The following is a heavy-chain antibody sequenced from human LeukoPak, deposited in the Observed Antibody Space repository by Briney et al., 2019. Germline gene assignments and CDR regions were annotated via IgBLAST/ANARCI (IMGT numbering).Heavy chain of an antibody. CDR2: IYYSGST. Sequence: SETLSLTCTVSAGSIGSGSSYWGWIRQPPGKGLEWIGSIYYSGSTYYNPSLKSRVTISVDTSKSQFSLKLSSVTAAVTAVYYCARHVGPALRFVDPWGQGTLVTVSS. D-gene: IGHD3-3*01. J-gene: IGHJ5*02. CDR3: ARHVGPALRFVDP. V-gene: IGHV4-39*01. CDR1: AGSIGSGSSY.